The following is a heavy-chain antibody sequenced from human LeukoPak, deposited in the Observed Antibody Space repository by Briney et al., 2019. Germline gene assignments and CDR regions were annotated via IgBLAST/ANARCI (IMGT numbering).Heavy chain of an antibody. CDR1: GFTFSSYW. CDR3: ARGSTTPCITGTAADY. CDR2: IKQDGSEK. J-gene: IGHJ4*02. D-gene: IGHD1-7*01. Sequence: PGGSLRLSCAASGFTFSSYWMSWVRQAPGKGLECVANIKQDGSEKYYVDSVKGRFTISRDNAKNSLYLQMNSLRAEYTAVYYCARGSTTPCITGTAADYWGQGTLVTVSS. V-gene: IGHV3-7*01.